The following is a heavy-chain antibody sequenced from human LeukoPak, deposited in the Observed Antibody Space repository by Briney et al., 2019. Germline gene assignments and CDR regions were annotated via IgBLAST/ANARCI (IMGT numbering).Heavy chain of an antibody. V-gene: IGHV1-8*01. CDR2: MNPHSGKT. CDR3: ARLSSHYGDYKVDP. Sequence: ASVKVSCKASGYPFNNYDINWVRQATGQGLEWMGWMNPHSGKTGYAQNFQGRVTMTRDTSISTAYMELSSLRSEDTAVYYCARLSSHYGDYKVDPWGQGTLVTVSS. CDR1: GYPFNNYD. J-gene: IGHJ5*02. D-gene: IGHD4-17*01.